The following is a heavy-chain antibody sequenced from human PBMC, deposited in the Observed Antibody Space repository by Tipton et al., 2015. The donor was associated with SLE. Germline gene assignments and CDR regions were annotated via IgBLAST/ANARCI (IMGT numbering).Heavy chain of an antibody. Sequence: PLRLSCAASGFTFSSYWMHWVRQAPGKGLVWVSRINSDGSSTSYADSVKGRFTISRDNAKNTLYLQMNSLRAEDTAVYYCARGLRNGDYGYYYYGMDVWGQGTTVTVSS. CDR2: INSDGSST. V-gene: IGHV3-74*01. D-gene: IGHD4-17*01. CDR1: GFTFSSYW. J-gene: IGHJ6*02. CDR3: ARGLRNGDYGYYYYGMDV.